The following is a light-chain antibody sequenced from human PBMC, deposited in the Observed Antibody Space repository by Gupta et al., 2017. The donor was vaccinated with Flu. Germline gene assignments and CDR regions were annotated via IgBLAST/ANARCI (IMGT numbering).Light chain of an antibody. CDR3: QVGDSSSDVVD. CDR1: TVGNNV. Sequence: GKKIRTAGGGNTVGNNVVSWYQQSTAQAPILIVYDDRRRHSVIPERFSGSKFESTATVTISRVEAGDVADYYCQVGDSSSDVVDFGGGTELTVL. J-gene: IGLJ2*01. CDR2: DDR. V-gene: IGLV3-21*03.